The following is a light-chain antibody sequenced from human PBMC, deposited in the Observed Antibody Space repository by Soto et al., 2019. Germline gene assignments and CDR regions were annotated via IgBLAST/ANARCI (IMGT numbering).Light chain of an antibody. Sequence: EIVLMQSPGTLSLSPGERATLSCRSSQSVSNNYVAWYQQKPGQAPRLLIAGASSRATGIPDRFSGSGSGTDFTLTISRLEPEDFAVDYCQQYGTSPPLTFGGGTKVEFK. V-gene: IGKV3-20*01. CDR2: GAS. CDR3: QQYGTSPPLT. CDR1: QSVSNNY. J-gene: IGKJ4*01.